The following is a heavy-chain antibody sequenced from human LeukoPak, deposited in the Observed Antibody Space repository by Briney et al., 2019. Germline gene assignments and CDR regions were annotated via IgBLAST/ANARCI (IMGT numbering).Heavy chain of an antibody. V-gene: IGHV1-2*02. CDR3: ARWYYDSSGYHDY. J-gene: IGHJ4*02. CDR2: INPNSGGT. CDR1: GGTFSSYA. D-gene: IGHD3-22*01. Sequence: GSSVKVSCKASGGTFSSYAISWVRQAPGQGLEWMGWINPNSGGTNYAQKFQGRVTMTRDTSISTAYMELSRLRSDDTAVYYCARWYYDSSGYHDYWGQGTLVTVSS.